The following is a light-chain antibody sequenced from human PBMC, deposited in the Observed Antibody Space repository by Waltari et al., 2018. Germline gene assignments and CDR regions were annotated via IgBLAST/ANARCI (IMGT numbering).Light chain of an antibody. J-gene: IGKJ4*01. V-gene: IGKV2-30*01. Sequence: VMSQSPVSLPVTLGQSASISCWSNQSLVFSDGITYLNWFHQRPGQSPRRLISKVSHRDAGVPDRFSGSGSDTTVALTIDKMEAEDVGIYYCMHTAKWPFTFGGGTKVEI. CDR3: MHTAKWPFT. CDR2: KVS. CDR1: QSLVFSDGITY.